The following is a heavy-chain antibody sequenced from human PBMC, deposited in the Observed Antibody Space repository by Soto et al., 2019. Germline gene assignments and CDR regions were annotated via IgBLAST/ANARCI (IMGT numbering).Heavy chain of an antibody. Sequence: GGSLRLSCAASGFTFSSYAMSWVRQAPGKGLEWVSAISGSGGSTYYADSVKGRFTISRDNSKNTLYLQMNSLRAEDTAVYYCAKVRSSSRYQLLFSLGYFDYWGQGTLVTVSS. CDR2: ISGSGGST. J-gene: IGHJ4*02. V-gene: IGHV3-23*01. CDR1: GFTFSSYA. D-gene: IGHD2-2*01. CDR3: AKVRSSSRYQLLFSLGYFDY.